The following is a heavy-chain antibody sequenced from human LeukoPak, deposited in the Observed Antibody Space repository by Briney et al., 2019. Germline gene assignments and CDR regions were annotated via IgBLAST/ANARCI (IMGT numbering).Heavy chain of an antibody. Sequence: PSETLSLTCTVSGGSISSYYWSWIRQPAGKGLEWIGRIYTSGSTNYNPSLKSRVTMSVDTSKNQFSLKLSSVTAADTAVYYCARTPIWFGVTDAFDIWGQGTMVTVSS. CDR2: IYTSGST. D-gene: IGHD3-10*01. J-gene: IGHJ3*02. V-gene: IGHV4-4*07. CDR3: ARTPIWFGVTDAFDI. CDR1: GGSISSYY.